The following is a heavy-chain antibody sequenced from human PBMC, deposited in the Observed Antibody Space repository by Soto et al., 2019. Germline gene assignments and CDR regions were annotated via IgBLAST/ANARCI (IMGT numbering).Heavy chain of an antibody. CDR3: AAEYYYGGSDPRGRID. D-gene: IGHD3-22*01. J-gene: IGHJ4*02. CDR1: GFTFTHSG. V-gene: IGHV1-58*02. Sequence: QMRLGQSGPEVKNPGTSGKVSCKASGFTFTHSGMQGVRQAVGQSLDGIGWIVVGSGNTNYAPKFQERVTITWDKSTFTAYMELSSLRSEDTAVYYCAAEYYYGGSDPRGRIDWGQGTLVTVSS. CDR2: IVVGSGNT.